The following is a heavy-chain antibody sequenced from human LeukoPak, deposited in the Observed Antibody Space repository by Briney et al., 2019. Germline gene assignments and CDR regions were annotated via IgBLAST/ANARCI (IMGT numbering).Heavy chain of an antibody. CDR2: IYTSGST. CDR1: GGSISSYY. V-gene: IGHV4-4*07. CDR3: ARDGPRYYYDSSGYYD. J-gene: IGHJ4*02. Sequence: SETLSLTCTVSGGSISSYYWSWIRQPAGEGLEWIGRIYTSGSTNYNPSLKSRVTMSVDTSKNQFSLKLSSVTAADTAVYYCARDGPRYYYDSSGYYDWGQGTLVTVSS. D-gene: IGHD3-22*01.